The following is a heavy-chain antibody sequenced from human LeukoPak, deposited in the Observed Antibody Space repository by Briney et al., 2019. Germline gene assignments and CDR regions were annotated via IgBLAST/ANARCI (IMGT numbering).Heavy chain of an antibody. CDR3: AAVIAAAGIFDY. V-gene: IGHV3-21*01. Sequence: GGSLRLSCAASGFTFSSYSMNWVRQAPGKGLEWVSSISSSGSYIYYADSVKGRFTISRDNAKNSLYLQMNSLRAEDTAVYYCAAVIAAAGIFDYWGQGTLVTVSS. CDR2: ISSSGSYI. J-gene: IGHJ4*02. D-gene: IGHD6-13*01. CDR1: GFTFSSYS.